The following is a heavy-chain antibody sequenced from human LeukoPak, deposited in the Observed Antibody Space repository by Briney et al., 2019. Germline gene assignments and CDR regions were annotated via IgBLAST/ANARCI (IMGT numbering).Heavy chain of an antibody. D-gene: IGHD3-16*02. V-gene: IGHV4-38-2*02. CDR3: ARERGGDYDYVWGSYRYYYMDV. CDR2: IYYSGST. Sequence: PSETLSLTCTVSGYSISSGYYWGWIRQPPGKGLEWIGYIYYSGSTYYNPSLKGRVTISVDTSKNQFSLKLSSVTAADTAVYYCARERGGDYDYVWGSYRYYYMDVWGKGTTVTVSS. J-gene: IGHJ6*03. CDR1: GYSISSGYY.